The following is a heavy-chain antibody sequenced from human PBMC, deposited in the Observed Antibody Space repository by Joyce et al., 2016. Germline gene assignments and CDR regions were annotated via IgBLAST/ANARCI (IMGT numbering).Heavy chain of an antibody. CDR3: ARVISHSHFDT. D-gene: IGHD2-21*01. J-gene: IGHJ4*02. CDR2: IYPGDSRT. CDR1: GFSFNGYW. V-gene: IGHV5-51*01. Sequence: EVQLVQSGAEVQKPGESLKISCKSSGFSFNGYWIAWVRQMPGKGLEWMVNIYPGDSRTRYSPSFQGQVTISADKSINTAYLHWNSLKASDTAIYYCARVISHSHFDTWGQGTLVTVSS.